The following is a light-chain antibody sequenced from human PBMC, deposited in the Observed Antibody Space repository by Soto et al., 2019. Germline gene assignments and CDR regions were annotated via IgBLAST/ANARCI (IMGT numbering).Light chain of an antibody. V-gene: IGKV1-39*01. CDR3: QQSYSTPPFT. CDR1: QSVSSY. CDR2: EAS. Sequence: DIQMTQSPSPLSASVGDRVDITCRTSQSVSSYLNWYQAKPGKAPKLLIYEASSLESGVPSRFSGSGSGTDFTLTISSLQPEDSATYYCQQSYSTPPFTLGPGTKVDIK. J-gene: IGKJ3*01.